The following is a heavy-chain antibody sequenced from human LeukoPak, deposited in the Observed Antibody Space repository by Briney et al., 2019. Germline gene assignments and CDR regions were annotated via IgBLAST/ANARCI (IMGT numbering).Heavy chain of an antibody. Sequence: SETLSLTCAVYGGSFSGYYWSWIRQPPGKGLEWIGEINHSGSTNYNPSLKSRVTISVDTSKNQFSLKLSSVTAADTAVYYCARRRYAYGDYVYWGQGTLVTVSS. CDR3: ARRRYAYGDYVY. V-gene: IGHV4-34*01. CDR2: INHSGST. CDR1: GGSFSGYY. J-gene: IGHJ4*02. D-gene: IGHD4-17*01.